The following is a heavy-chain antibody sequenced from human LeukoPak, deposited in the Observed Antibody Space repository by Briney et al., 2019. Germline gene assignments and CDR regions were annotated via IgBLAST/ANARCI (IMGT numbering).Heavy chain of an antibody. D-gene: IGHD2-15*01. Sequence: GGSLRLSCAASGFTFDNYAMSWVRQAPGKGLEWVSGVSDGAGRTSYADSVTGRFTISRDNASRILYLQMNSLRAEDTAVYYCAKDVCNGAGCHFFDYWGQGTVVTVSS. CDR1: GFTFDNYA. V-gene: IGHV3-23*01. CDR3: AKDVCNGAGCHFFDY. J-gene: IGHJ4*02. CDR2: VSDGAGRT.